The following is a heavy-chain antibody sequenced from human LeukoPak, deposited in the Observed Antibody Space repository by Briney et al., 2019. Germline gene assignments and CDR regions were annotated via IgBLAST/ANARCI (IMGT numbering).Heavy chain of an antibody. V-gene: IGHV4-34*01. CDR1: GGSFSGYH. Sequence: SEALSLTCEVNGGSFSGYHWTWIRQPPGKGLDWIGEINDSGSPIYNPSLKSRVTISVDTSKNQFSVNLTSVTAADTAVYYCARGPHQHWPLGQFWGQGSLVTVSS. CDR3: ARGPHQHWPLGQF. J-gene: IGHJ4*02. CDR2: INDSGSP. D-gene: IGHD2-2*01.